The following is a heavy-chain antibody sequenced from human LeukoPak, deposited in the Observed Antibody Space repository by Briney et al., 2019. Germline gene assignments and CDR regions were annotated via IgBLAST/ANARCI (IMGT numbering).Heavy chain of an antibody. Sequence: GGSLRLSCAASGFTFSSYGMHWVRQAPGKGLEWVAVIWYDGSNKYYADSVKGRFTISRDNSKNTLYLQMNSLRAEDTAVYYCARDCAVAGPSHDAFDIWGQGTMVTVSS. CDR1: GFTFSSYG. D-gene: IGHD6-19*01. CDR3: ARDCAVAGPSHDAFDI. J-gene: IGHJ3*02. V-gene: IGHV3-33*01. CDR2: IWYDGSNK.